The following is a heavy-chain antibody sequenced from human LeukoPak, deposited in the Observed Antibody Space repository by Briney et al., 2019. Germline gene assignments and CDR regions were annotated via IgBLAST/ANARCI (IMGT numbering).Heavy chain of an antibody. J-gene: IGHJ4*02. D-gene: IGHD6-19*01. Sequence: GSSVKVSCKASGGTFSSYAISWVRQAPGQGLEWMGWINTNTGDTNYAQKFQGKFTMTRDTSITTVYMELSGLAFDDTAVYFCARIGYSSTFDYWGQGTLVTVSS. CDR1: GGTFSSYA. CDR2: INTNTGDT. V-gene: IGHV1-2*02. CDR3: ARIGYSSTFDY.